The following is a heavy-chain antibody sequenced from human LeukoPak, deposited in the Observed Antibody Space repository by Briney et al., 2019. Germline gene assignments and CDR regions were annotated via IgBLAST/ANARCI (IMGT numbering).Heavy chain of an antibody. Sequence: GGSLRLSCAASGFTFSSYAMGWVRQTPGKGLEWVSAFSGNGGRTYYADSVKGRFTISRDNSKSTLYLQMGSLRAEDAAVYYCAKDRQTGNHYYFDSWGQGTLVAVSS. D-gene: IGHD1-14*01. CDR2: FSGNGGRT. CDR1: GFTFSSYA. V-gene: IGHV3-23*01. J-gene: IGHJ4*02. CDR3: AKDRQTGNHYYFDS.